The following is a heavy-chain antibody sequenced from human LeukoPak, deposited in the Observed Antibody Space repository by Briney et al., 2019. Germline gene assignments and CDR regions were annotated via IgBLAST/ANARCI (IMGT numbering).Heavy chain of an antibody. CDR2: ISSSSSYI. Sequence: GESLRLSCVASGFSLSNYIMSWVRQAPGKGLEWVSSISSSSSYIYYADSVEGRFTISRDNAKNSLYLQMNSLRAEDTAVYYCARAYCGGDCYHVFDYWGQGTLVTVSS. CDR3: ARAYCGGDCYHVFDY. CDR1: GFSLSNYI. J-gene: IGHJ4*02. V-gene: IGHV3-21*01. D-gene: IGHD2-21*02.